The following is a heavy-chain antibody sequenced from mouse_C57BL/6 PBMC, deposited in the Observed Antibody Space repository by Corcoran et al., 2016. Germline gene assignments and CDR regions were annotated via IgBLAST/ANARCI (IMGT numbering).Heavy chain of an antibody. CDR2: INPNNGGT. CDR3: ARGTLITTVVEYFDV. D-gene: IGHD1-1*01. V-gene: IGHV1-26*01. J-gene: IGHJ1*03. Sequence: EVQLQQSGPELVKPGASVKISCKASGYTFTDYYMNWVKQSHGKSLEWIGDINPNNGGTSYNQKFKGKATLTVDKSSSTAYMELRSLTSEDSAVYYCARGTLITTVVEYFDVWGTGTTATVSS. CDR1: GYTFTDYY.